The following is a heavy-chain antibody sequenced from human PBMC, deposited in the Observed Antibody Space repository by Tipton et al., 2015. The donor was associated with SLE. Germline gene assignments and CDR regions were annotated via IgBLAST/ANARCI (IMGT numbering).Heavy chain of an antibody. V-gene: IGHV3-66*04. CDR3: TRHLIGIRALDY. CDR1: GFSVSDNY. D-gene: IGHD3-10*01. Sequence: SLRLSCAASGFSVSDNYMSWVRQAPGKGLEWVSVIYSGGTTDYADSVKGRFTISSDNSKNTLFLQMNSLSAEDTAIYYCTRHLIGIRALDYWGQGALVTVSS. CDR2: IYSGGTT. J-gene: IGHJ4*02.